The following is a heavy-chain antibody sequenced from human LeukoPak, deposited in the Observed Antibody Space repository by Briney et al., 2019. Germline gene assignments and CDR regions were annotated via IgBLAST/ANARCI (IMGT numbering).Heavy chain of an antibody. J-gene: IGHJ4*02. V-gene: IGHV6-1*01. Sequence: SQTLSLTCAISGDSVASNSVAWNWIRQSPSRGLEWLGRTYYRSKWYTDYAASVKSRISINSDISKNQLSLQLNSVTPEDTAVYYCAREEGPLDYWGQGTLVTLSS. CDR2: TYYRSKWYT. CDR1: GDSVASNSVA. CDR3: AREEGPLDY.